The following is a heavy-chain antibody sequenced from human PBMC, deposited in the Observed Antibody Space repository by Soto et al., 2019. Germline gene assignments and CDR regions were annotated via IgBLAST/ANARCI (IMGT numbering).Heavy chain of an antibody. Sequence: SLRLSCVASGFTFSTYWMTWVRQAPGKGLEWVANIKPDGSEKYYVDSVKGRFTISRDNAKRSVYLQMDSLRAEDTAIYYCAVRYTDYWGQGALVTVSS. CDR3: AVRYTDY. CDR1: GFTFSTYW. J-gene: IGHJ4*02. CDR2: IKPDGSEK. D-gene: IGHD2-2*02. V-gene: IGHV3-7*01.